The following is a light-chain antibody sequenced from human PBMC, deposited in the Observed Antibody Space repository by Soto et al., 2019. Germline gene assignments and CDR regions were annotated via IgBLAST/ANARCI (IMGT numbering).Light chain of an antibody. CDR1: QVISNY. CDR2: DAS. V-gene: IGKV1-33*01. CDR3: QQYQNWPIT. J-gene: IGKJ5*01. Sequence: DIQMTQSSSSLSASAGDRVTITCKACQVISNYVNWYQKKPGKAPKLLSDDASNLEAGVPSRGSGRGSGTEFTLSISSLQSEDCAVDDGQQYQNWPITFGQGTRLEI.